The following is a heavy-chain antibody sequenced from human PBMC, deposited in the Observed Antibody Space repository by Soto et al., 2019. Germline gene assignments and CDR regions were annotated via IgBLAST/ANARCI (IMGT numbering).Heavy chain of an antibody. CDR1: GFTFSGYS. CDR2: INSNSRNI. D-gene: IGHD4-17*01. J-gene: IGHJ4*02. CDR3: ARAGGGRDFGESFEY. Sequence: EVQLVESGGGLVKPGGSLRLSCEASGFTFSGYSMNWVRQAPGRGLEWLSSINSNSRNIYYADSLKGRFTISRDNAKNSLYLQMNGLRAEDTAVYYCARAGGGRDFGESFEYWGQGTLVTVSS. V-gene: IGHV3-21*01.